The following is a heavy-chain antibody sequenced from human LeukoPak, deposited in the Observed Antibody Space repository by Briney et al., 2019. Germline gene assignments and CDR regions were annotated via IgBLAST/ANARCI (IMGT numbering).Heavy chain of an antibody. J-gene: IGHJ3*02. V-gene: IGHV3-11*06. CDR2: INSSSYT. Sequence: GGSLRLSRAASGFTFSDYYMSWIRQAPGKGLEGVSYINSSSYTNYADSVKGRFTISRDNAKNSLYLQMNSLRAEDTAVYYCARDRKIRFYGSGSSGFNDAFDIWGQGTMVTVSS. CDR3: ARDRKIRFYGSGSSGFNDAFDI. CDR1: GFTFSDYY. D-gene: IGHD3-10*01.